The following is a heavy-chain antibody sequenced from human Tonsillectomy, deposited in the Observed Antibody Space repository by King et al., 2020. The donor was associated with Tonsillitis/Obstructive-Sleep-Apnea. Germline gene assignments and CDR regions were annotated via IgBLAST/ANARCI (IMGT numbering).Heavy chain of an antibody. CDR3: AKRYLTGSGSYMDLDY. J-gene: IGHJ4*02. D-gene: IGHD1-26*01. CDR1: GFTFSSNG. Sequence: QLVESGGGLVQPGGSLRLSCAASGFTFSSNGMNWVRQAPGKGLEWVSSISGSGGNTYYADSVKGRFTISRDNSKNTLYLQMNSLRAEDTAVYYCAKRYLTGSGSYMDLDYWGQGTLVTVSS. CDR2: ISGSGGNT. V-gene: IGHV3-23*04.